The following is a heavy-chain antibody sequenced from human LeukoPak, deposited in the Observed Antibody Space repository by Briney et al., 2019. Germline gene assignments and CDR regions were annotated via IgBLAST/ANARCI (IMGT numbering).Heavy chain of an antibody. J-gene: IGHJ3*02. CDR2: IGASGSTI. CDR1: GFTFSDYY. V-gene: IGHV3-11*01. Sequence: PGGSLRLSCAASGFTFSDYYMSWIRQAPGKGLEWVSYIGASGSTIYYADSVQGRFTISRDNPKNSLYLQMNSLRVEDTAVYYCAKGSGYYSRDAFDIWGQGTMVTVSS. CDR3: AKGSGYYSRDAFDI. D-gene: IGHD3-22*01.